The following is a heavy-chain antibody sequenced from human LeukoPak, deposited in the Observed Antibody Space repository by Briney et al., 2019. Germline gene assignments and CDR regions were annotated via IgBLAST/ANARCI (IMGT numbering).Heavy chain of an antibody. V-gene: IGHV1-24*01. CDR3: ATDFPLWFGEARGY. CDR2: FDPEDGET. Sequence: GASVKVSCKVSGYTLTELSMHWVRQAPGKGLEWMGGFDPEDGETIYAQKFQGRVTMTEDTSTDTAYMELSSLRSEDTAVYYCATDFPLWFGEARGYWGQGTLVSVSS. CDR1: GYTLTELS. D-gene: IGHD3-10*01. J-gene: IGHJ4*02.